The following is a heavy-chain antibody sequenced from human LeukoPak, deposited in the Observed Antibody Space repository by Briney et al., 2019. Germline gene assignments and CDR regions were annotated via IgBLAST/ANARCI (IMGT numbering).Heavy chain of an antibody. CDR2: ISWNSGSI. CDR3: AKSAAARDPFDY. J-gene: IGHJ4*02. CDR1: GFTFDDYA. V-gene: IGHV3-9*01. Sequence: GRSLRLSCAASGFTFDDYAMHWVRQAPGKGLEWVSGISWNSGSIGYADSVKGRFTISRDNAKNSLYLQMNSLRAEDTALYYCAKSAAARDPFDYWGQGTLVTVSS. D-gene: IGHD6-6*01.